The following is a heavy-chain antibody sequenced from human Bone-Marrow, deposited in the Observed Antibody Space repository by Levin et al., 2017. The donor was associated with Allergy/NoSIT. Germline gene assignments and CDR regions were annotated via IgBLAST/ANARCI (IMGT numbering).Heavy chain of an antibody. CDR1: GFSFRQYG. V-gene: IGHV3-33*01. J-gene: IGHJ6*02. CDR3: ATEAPEVEGTGGGMDV. Sequence: QSGGSLRLSCEASGFSFRQYGIHWVRQGPDKGLEWVAIIWSDGSNKYYGDSVKGRFFISRDNPNNKVYLEMNSLRAEDTALYFCATEAPEVEGTGGGMDVWGRGTTVIVS. CDR2: IWSDGSNK. D-gene: IGHD3-10*01.